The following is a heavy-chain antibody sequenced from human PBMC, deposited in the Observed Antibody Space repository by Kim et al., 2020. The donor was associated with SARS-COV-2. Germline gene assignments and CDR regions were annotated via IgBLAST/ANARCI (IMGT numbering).Heavy chain of an antibody. CDR2: IYYSGST. J-gene: IGHJ3*02. Sequence: SETLSLTCTVSGGSISSGGYYWSWIRQHPGKGLEWIGYIYYSGSTYYNPSLKSRVTISIDTSKNQFSLKLSSVTAADTAVHYCARFRDHYYDTSGAFDIWGQGTMVTVSS. V-gene: IGHV4-31*03. CDR3: ARFRDHYYDTSGAFDI. D-gene: IGHD3-22*01. CDR1: GGSISSGGYY.